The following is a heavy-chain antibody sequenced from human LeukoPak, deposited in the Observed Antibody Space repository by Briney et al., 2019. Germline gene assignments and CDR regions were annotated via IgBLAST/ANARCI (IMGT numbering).Heavy chain of an antibody. D-gene: IGHD2-21*01. Sequence: GGSLRLSCAASGFTFSSYAMSWVRQAPGKGLEWVSVISGSGGSTDYADSVKGRFTISRDNSKNTLYLQMNSLRAEDTAVYSCARWGLSYTIDYWGQGTLVTVSS. CDR1: GFTFSSYA. CDR3: ARWGLSYTIDY. J-gene: IGHJ4*02. CDR2: ISGSGGST. V-gene: IGHV3-23*01.